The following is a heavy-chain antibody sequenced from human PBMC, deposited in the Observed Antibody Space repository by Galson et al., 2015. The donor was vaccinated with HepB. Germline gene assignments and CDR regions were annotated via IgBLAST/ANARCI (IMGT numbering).Heavy chain of an antibody. D-gene: IGHD5/OR15-5a*01. CDR1: GFTFSSYG. CDR3: AKEINSVSYFYYYGLDV. J-gene: IGHJ6*02. V-gene: IGHV3-30*18. Sequence: SLRLSCAASGFTFSSYGMHWVRQAPGKGLEWVAFISYDGSNKYYADSVKGRFTISRDNSRNTLYLQMNSLRAEDTAVYYCAKEINSVSYFYYYGLDVWGQGTTVTVSS. CDR2: ISYDGSNK.